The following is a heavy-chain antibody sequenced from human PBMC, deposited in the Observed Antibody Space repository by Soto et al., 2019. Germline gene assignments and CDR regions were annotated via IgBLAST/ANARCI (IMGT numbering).Heavy chain of an antibody. J-gene: IGHJ6*03. D-gene: IGHD3-3*01. CDR3: ARDAVGAVLRFLEWFDSYYYYMDV. Sequence: AASVKVSCKASGYTFTSYYMHWVRQAPGQGLEWMGIINPSGGSTSYAQKFQGRVTMTRDTSTSTVYMELSSLRSEDTAVYYCARDAVGAVLRFLEWFDSYYYYMDVWGKGTTVTVSS. CDR2: INPSGGST. V-gene: IGHV1-46*03. CDR1: GYTFTSYY.